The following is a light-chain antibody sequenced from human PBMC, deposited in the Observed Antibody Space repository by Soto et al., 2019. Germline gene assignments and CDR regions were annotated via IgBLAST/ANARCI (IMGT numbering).Light chain of an antibody. V-gene: IGLV2-14*03. J-gene: IGLJ1*01. CDR3: NSYRSSTTRYV. CDR2: DVT. Sequence: QSVLTQPASLSGSPGHSITISCTGTSSDVGGYNYVSWYQQYPGKAPKLIISDVTDRPSGISSRFSGSKSANTASLTISGRQAEDEADYYCNSYRSSTTRYVFGTGTKVTV. CDR1: SSDVGGYNY.